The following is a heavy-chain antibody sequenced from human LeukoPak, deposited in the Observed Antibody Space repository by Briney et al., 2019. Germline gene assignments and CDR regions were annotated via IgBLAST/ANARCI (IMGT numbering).Heavy chain of an antibody. V-gene: IGHV3-23*01. J-gene: IGHJ4*02. CDR1: GFTVSSKY. CDR2: ISGSGGST. Sequence: GGSLRLSCAASGFTVSSKYMSWVRQAPGKGLEWVSAISGSGGSTYYADSVKGRFTISRDNSKNTLYLQMNSLRAEDTAVYYCARSDYGDYWGQGTLVTVSS. CDR3: ARSDYGDY.